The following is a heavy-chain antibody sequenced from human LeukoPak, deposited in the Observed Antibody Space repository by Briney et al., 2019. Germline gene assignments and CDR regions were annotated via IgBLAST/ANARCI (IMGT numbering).Heavy chain of an antibody. D-gene: IGHD6-13*01. CDR2: IYYSGST. J-gene: IGHJ5*02. Sequence: SETLSLTCTVSGGSISSSSYYWGWIRQPPGKGLDWFGNIYYSGSTYYNPSLKSRVTISVDTSKNQFSLKLSSVTAADTAVYYCARYKAAAGTDNWFDPWGQGTLVTVSS. CDR3: ARYKAAAGTDNWFDP. CDR1: GGSISSSSYY. V-gene: IGHV4-39*01.